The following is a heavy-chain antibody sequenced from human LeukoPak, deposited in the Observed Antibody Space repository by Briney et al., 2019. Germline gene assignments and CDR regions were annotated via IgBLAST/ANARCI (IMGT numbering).Heavy chain of an antibody. Sequence: GGSLRLSCAASGFTFTSYEMNWVRQAPGKGLEWVSYISSSGSSIYQADSVKGRFTISRDKAKNSLYLQMNSLRAEDTAVYYCARGTSGSYLDYWGQGTLATVSS. CDR2: ISSSGSSI. D-gene: IGHD1-26*01. J-gene: IGHJ4*02. CDR3: ARGTSGSYLDY. V-gene: IGHV3-48*03. CDR1: GFTFTSYE.